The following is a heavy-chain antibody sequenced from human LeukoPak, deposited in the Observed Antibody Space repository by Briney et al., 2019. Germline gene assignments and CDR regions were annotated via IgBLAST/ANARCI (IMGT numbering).Heavy chain of an antibody. Sequence: SETLSLTCTVSGGSISSYYWSWIRQPAGKGLEWIGRIHTSGSTNYIPSLRSRVTMSVDTSKKQFSLKLTSVTAADTAVYYCAREDYTTLIIDYWGQGTLVTVSS. CDR3: AREDYTTLIIDY. CDR1: GGSISSYY. V-gene: IGHV4-4*07. J-gene: IGHJ4*02. CDR2: IHTSGST. D-gene: IGHD4-11*01.